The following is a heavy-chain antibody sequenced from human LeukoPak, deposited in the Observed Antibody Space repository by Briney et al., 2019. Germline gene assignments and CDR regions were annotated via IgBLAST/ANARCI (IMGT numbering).Heavy chain of an antibody. CDR3: ARDSYQLKGGMDV. V-gene: IGHV3-53*01. J-gene: IGHJ6*02. CDR1: GFTFSNSD. D-gene: IGHD2-2*01. CDR2: IYSGGST. Sequence: GGSLRLSCAASGFTFSNSDMNWVHQAPGKGLEWVSVIYSGGSTYYADSVKGRFTISRDNSKNTLYLQMNSLRAEDTAVYYCARDSYQLKGGMDVRGQGTTVTVSS.